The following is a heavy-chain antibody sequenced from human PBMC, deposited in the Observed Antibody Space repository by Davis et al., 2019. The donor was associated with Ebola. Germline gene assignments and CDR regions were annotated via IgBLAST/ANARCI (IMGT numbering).Heavy chain of an antibody. D-gene: IGHD3-22*01. J-gene: IGHJ3*02. CDR2: ISSRSYYI. Sequence: PGGSLRLSCAASGFIFSSYSMNWVRQAPGKGLEWVSSISSRSYYIYYSDSLKGRFTISRDNARNSVYLQVNSLRAEDTAVYYCARGGYYDSSGYSHDAFDIWGQGTMVTVSS. V-gene: IGHV3-21*01. CDR3: ARGGYYDSSGYSHDAFDI. CDR1: GFIFSSYS.